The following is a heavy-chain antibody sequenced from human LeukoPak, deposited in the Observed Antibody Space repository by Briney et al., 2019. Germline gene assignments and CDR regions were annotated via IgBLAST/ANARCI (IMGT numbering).Heavy chain of an antibody. CDR3: TSKAMVRGVHFDY. J-gene: IGHJ4*02. Sequence: GGSLRLSCTASGFTFGDYAMSWFRQAPGKGLEWVGFFRSKAYGGTTEYAASVKGRFTISRDDSKSIAYLQMNSLKTEDTAVYYCTSKAMVRGVHFDYWGQGTLVTVSS. V-gene: IGHV3-49*03. D-gene: IGHD3-10*01. CDR2: FRSKAYGGTT. CDR1: GFTFGDYA.